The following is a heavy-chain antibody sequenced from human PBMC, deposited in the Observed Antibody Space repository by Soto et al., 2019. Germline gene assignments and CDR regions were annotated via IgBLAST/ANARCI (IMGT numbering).Heavy chain of an antibody. V-gene: IGHV3-23*01. CDR3: AADIGVRVAGMDI. D-gene: IGHD2-15*01. CDR2: ISDAGYTT. Sequence: PGGSLSLSCPSSHFLFSNSPMSWVRQAPGKGLEWVSTISDAGYTTTYADSVEGRFTISRDNSRNTLFLQMRSLRADDTAVYYCAADIGVRVAGMDIWGQGTTVTVSS. CDR1: HFLFSNSP. J-gene: IGHJ6*02.